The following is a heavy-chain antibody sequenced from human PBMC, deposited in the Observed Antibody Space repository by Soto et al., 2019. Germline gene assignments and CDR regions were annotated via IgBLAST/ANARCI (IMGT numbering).Heavy chain of an antibody. CDR2: IKSKTDGGTT. CDR3: TTEGSVDYDYVWGTLIAGAFDI. CDR1: GFTFSNAW. V-gene: IGHV3-15*07. Sequence: GGSLRLSCAASGFTFSNAWMNWVRQAPGKGLEWVGRIKSKTDGGTTDYAAPVKGRFTISRDDSKNTLYLQMNSLKTEDTAVYYCTTEGSVDYDYVWGTLIAGAFDIWGQGTMVTVSS. J-gene: IGHJ3*02. D-gene: IGHD3-16*01.